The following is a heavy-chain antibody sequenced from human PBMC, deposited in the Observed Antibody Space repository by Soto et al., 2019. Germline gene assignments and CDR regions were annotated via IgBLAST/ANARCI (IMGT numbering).Heavy chain of an antibody. CDR1: GYTFIDYG. V-gene: IGHV1-18*01. Sequence: QVQLVQSGAEVKKPGASVKVSCKTSGYTFIDYGISWVRQAPGQGLEWMGWISPHYGNTNHAQKLQGRFTMTTDTSTITAYMELRSLTADDTAVDYCARYLEWYNWFDPWCQGTLVTVSS. D-gene: IGHD3-3*01. CDR3: ARYLEWYNWFDP. CDR2: ISPHYGNT. J-gene: IGHJ5*02.